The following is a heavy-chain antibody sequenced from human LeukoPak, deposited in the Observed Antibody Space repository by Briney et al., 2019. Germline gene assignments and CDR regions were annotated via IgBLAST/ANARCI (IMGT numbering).Heavy chain of an antibody. CDR2: IYTSGST. J-gene: IGHJ6*03. V-gene: IGHV4-4*09. CDR1: GGSISSYY. CDR3: ARRRRDFWSGYYYYYYMDV. Sequence: SETLSLTCTVSGGSISSYYWSWIRQPPGKGLEWIGYIYTSGSTNYNPSLKSRVTISVDTSKNQFSLKLSSVTAADTAVYYCARRRRDFWSGYYYYYYMDVWGKGTTVTVSS. D-gene: IGHD3-3*01.